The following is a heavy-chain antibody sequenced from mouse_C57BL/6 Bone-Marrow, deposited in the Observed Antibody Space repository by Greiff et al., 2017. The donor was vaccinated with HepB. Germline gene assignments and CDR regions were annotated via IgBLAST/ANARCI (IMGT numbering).Heavy chain of an antibody. Sequence: QVQLQQPGAELVRPGTSVKLSCKASGYTFTSYWMHWVNPMPLQGLEWIGVIDPSDRYTNYNQKFKGKATLTVDTSSSTAYMQLSSLTSEDSAVYYCARSRDYDGRFAYWGQGTLVTVSA. D-gene: IGHD2-4*01. V-gene: IGHV1-59*01. J-gene: IGHJ3*01. CDR1: GYTFTSYW. CDR3: ARSRDYDGRFAY. CDR2: IDPSDRYT.